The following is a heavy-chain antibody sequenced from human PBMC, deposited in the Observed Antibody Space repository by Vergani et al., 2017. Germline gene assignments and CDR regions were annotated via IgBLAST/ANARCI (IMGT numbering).Heavy chain of an antibody. CDR1: GGSISSGGYS. D-gene: IGHD2-15*01. CDR3: ARANYYSSGGSWXDP. J-gene: IGHJ5*02. Sequence: QLQLQESGSGLVKPSQTLSLTCAVSGGSISSGGYSWSWIRQPPGKGLEWIGYIYHSGSTYYNPSLKSRVTISVDRSKNQFSLKLSSVTAADTAVYYCARANYYSSGGSWXDPWGQGTLVTVSS. V-gene: IGHV4-30-2*01. CDR2: IYHSGST.